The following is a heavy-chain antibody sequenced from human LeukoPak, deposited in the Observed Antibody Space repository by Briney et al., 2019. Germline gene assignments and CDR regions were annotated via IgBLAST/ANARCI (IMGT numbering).Heavy chain of an antibody. J-gene: IGHJ4*02. CDR3: ARYREVGATVDY. V-gene: IGHV4-38-2*02. D-gene: IGHD1-26*01. CDR1: GYSISSGYY. Sequence: SETLSLTCTVSGYSISSGYYWGWIRQPPGRGLEWIASIYYRGSTHYNPSLASLKSRVTISGDTSKNQFSLKLSCVTAADTAVYYCARYREVGATVDYWGQGTLVTVSS. CDR2: IYYRGST.